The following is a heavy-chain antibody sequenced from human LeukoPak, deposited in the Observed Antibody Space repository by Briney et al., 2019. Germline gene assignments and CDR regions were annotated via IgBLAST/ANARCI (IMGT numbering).Heavy chain of an antibody. CDR2: IYDSGST. J-gene: IGHJ4*02. D-gene: IGHD7-27*01. Sequence: SQTRSLTCTVSGGSVSSGGYYWNWIRQHPGRGLGWIGYIYDSGSTNYNPSLKSRVIISVDTSKNQFSLKLISVTAADTAVYYCARDLVGGNWGVFDYWGQGTQVAVSS. V-gene: IGHV4-31*03. CDR3: ARDLVGGNWGVFDY. CDR1: GGSVSSGGYY.